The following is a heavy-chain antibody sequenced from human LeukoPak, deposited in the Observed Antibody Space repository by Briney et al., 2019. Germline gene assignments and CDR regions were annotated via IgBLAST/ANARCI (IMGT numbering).Heavy chain of an antibody. J-gene: IGHJ3*02. CDR1: GGSISSGGYY. V-gene: IGHV4-31*03. CDR2: IYYSGST. CDR3: ARDIPATGGGRAFDI. D-gene: IGHD2-21*01. Sequence: SETLSLTCTVSGGSISSGGYYWSWIRQHPGKGLEWIGYIYYSGSTYYNPSLKSRVTISVDTSKNQFSLKLSSVTAADTAVYYWARDIPATGGGRAFDIWGQGTMVTVSS.